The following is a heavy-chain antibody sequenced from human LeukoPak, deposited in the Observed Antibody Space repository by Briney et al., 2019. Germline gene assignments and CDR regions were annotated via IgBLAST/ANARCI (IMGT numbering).Heavy chain of an antibody. Sequence: GGSLRLSCAASGFTFSSYSMNWVRQAPGKGLEWASSISSSSSYIYYADSVKGRFTISRDNAKNSLYLQMNSLRAEDTAVYYCARYGSGSYGWFDPWGQGTLVTVSS. CDR2: ISSSSSYI. J-gene: IGHJ5*02. V-gene: IGHV3-21*01. CDR3: ARYGSGSYGWFDP. D-gene: IGHD3-10*01. CDR1: GFTFSSYS.